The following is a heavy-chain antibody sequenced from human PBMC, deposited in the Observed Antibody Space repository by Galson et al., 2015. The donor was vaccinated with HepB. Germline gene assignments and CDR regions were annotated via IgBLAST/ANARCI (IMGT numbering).Heavy chain of an antibody. V-gene: IGHV3-48*01. D-gene: IGHD5-18*01. CDR3: ARTHRGYSYGFDS. Sequence: SLRLSCAASGFTFSSYSMNWVRQAPGKGLEWVLYISSSSSTIYYADSVKGRFTISRDNAKNSLYLQMSSLRAEDTAVYYCARTHRGYSYGFDSWGQGALVTVSS. CDR2: ISSSSSTI. CDR1: GFTFSSYS. J-gene: IGHJ4*02.